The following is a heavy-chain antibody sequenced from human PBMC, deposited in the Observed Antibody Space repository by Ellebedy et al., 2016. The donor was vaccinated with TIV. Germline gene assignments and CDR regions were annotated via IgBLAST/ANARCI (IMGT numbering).Heavy chain of an antibody. J-gene: IGHJ3*02. Sequence: PGGSLRLSCAASGFTFSSYGMDWVRQAPGTGLEWVAVIWYDGSNKNYAESVKGRFTISSDNSKNTLYLQMNSLRAEDTAIYYCARWGIAVAGTHTQDDGFDIWGQGTTVTVSS. CDR1: GFTFSSYG. D-gene: IGHD6-19*01. CDR2: IWYDGSNK. V-gene: IGHV3-33*08. CDR3: ARWGIAVAGTHTQDDGFDI.